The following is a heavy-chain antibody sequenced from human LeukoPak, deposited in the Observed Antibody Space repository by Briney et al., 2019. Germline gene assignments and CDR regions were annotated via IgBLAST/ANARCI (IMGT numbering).Heavy chain of an antibody. CDR3: SGYSSGLNWFDP. J-gene: IGHJ5*02. CDR1: GGSFSGYY. V-gene: IGHV4-34*01. CDR2: INHSGST. D-gene: IGHD6-19*01. Sequence: SETPSLTCAVYGGSFSGYYWSWIRQPPGKGLEWIGEINHSGSTNYNPSLKSRVTISVDTSKNQFSLKLSSVTAADTAVYYCSGYSSGLNWFDPWGQGTLVTVSS.